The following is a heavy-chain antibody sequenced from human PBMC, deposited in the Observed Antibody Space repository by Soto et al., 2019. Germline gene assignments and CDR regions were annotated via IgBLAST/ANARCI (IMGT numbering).Heavy chain of an antibody. CDR3: AKGPYGGNSY. V-gene: IGHV3-74*01. Sequence: PGGSLRLSCAASGFTFSMYWMHWVRQVPGKGPEWVSRINDDGISTNYADSVKGRFTISRDNAKNTLYLQMNSLRAEDTAVYYCAKGPYGGNSYWGQGTLVTVSS. CDR1: GFTFSMYW. D-gene: IGHD4-17*01. J-gene: IGHJ4*02. CDR2: INDDGIST.